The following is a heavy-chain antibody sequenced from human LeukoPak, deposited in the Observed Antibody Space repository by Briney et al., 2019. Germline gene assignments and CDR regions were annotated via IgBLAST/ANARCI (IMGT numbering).Heavy chain of an antibody. CDR3: ERGYYGSGSHCCHMDV. J-gene: IGHJ6*03. D-gene: IGHD3-10*01. V-gene: IGHV4-34*01. CDR2: INHSGST. CDR1: VVSFSGYY. Sequence: SETLSLTCAVYVVSFSGYYWRWIRQPPGKGLEWIGEINHSGSTNYNSSLKSRVTISVDTSKNQFSLKLSSVTAADTAVYYCERGYYGSGSHCCHMDVWGKGTTITVS.